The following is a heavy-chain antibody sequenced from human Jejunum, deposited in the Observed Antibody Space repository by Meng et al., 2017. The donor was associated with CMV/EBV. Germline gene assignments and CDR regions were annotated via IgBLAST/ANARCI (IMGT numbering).Heavy chain of an antibody. CDR2: IGISGTPM. CDR1: GFTFRIYE. Sequence: CAASGFTFRIYEMNWVRQAPGKGLEWVSYIGISGTPMYYAGSAKGRFTISRDNAKNSLYLQMNSLRAEDTAVYYCARDRADGGIDYWGQGTLVTVSS. V-gene: IGHV3-48*03. CDR3: ARDRADGGIDY. J-gene: IGHJ4*02. D-gene: IGHD3-16*01.